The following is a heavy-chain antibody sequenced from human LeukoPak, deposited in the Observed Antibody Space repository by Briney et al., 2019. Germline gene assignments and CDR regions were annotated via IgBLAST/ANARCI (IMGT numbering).Heavy chain of an antibody. V-gene: IGHV3-11*06. CDR1: GFTFSDYY. Sequence: GGSLRLSCAASGFTFSDYYMSWIRQAPGKGLEWVSYISSSSSYTNYADSVKGRFTISRDNAKNSLYLQMNGLRAEDTAVYYCARRSSGWDYWGQGTLVTVSS. CDR3: ARRSSGWDY. J-gene: IGHJ4*02. D-gene: IGHD6-19*01. CDR2: ISSSSSYT.